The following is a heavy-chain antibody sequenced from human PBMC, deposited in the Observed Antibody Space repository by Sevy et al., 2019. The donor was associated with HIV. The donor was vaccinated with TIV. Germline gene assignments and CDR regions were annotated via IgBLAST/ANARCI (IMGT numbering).Heavy chain of an antibody. CDR1: GGTFSSYA. CDR3: ARFLILTGYTGGWFDP. J-gene: IGHJ5*02. CDR2: IIPIFGTA. V-gene: IGHV1-69*06. Sequence: ASVKVSCKASGGTFSSYAISWVRQAPGQGLEWMGGIIPIFGTANYAQKFQGRVTIAADKSTSTAYMELSSLRSEDTAVYYCARFLILTGYTGGWFDPWGQGTLVTVSS. D-gene: IGHD3-9*01.